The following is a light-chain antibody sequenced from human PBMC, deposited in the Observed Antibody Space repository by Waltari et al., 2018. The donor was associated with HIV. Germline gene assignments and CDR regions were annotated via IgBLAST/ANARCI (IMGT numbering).Light chain of an antibody. J-gene: IGLJ3*02. CDR1: SSNIGSNT. V-gene: IGLV1-44*01. Sequence: QSVLTQPPSASGTPGQRVTISCSGSSSNIGSNTVNWYQQLPGTAPKLLIYSNNQRPSGVPYRFSGSKSGPSASLAISGLQSEDEADYYCAAWDDSLNGNWVFGGGTKLTVL. CDR2: SNN. CDR3: AAWDDSLNGNWV.